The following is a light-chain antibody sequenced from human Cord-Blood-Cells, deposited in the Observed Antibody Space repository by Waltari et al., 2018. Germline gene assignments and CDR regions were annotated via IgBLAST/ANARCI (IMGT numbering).Light chain of an antibody. CDR2: AAS. Sequence: DIQMTQSPSSLSASVGDRVTITCRASQGLSNYVAWFQQKPGKAPKSLIYAASSLQSGGPAKFSGSGSGTDLTLTISSLQPEDLATDYCQQYKRYPYTFGQGTKLEIK. CDR3: QQYKRYPYT. V-gene: IGKV1-16*02. J-gene: IGKJ2*01. CDR1: QGLSNY.